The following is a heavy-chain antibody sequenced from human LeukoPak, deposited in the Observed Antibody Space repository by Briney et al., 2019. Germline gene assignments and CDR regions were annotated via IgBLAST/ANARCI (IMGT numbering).Heavy chain of an antibody. J-gene: IGHJ6*02. CDR3: ARYYYGSGSHHYGMDV. CDR1: GGTFSSYA. D-gene: IGHD3-10*01. CDR2: IIPIFGTA. Sequence: SVKVSCKASGGTFSSYAISWVRQAPGQGLEWMGGIIPIFGTANYAQKLQGRVTMTTDTSTSTAYMELRSLRSDDTAVYYCARYYYGSGSHHYGMDVWGQGTTVTVSS. V-gene: IGHV1-69*05.